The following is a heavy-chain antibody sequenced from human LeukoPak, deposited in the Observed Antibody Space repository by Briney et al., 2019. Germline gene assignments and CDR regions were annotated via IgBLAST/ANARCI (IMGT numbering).Heavy chain of an antibody. Sequence: AGGSLRLSCAASGFTFSSYAMPWVRQAPGKGLEWVAVISYDGSNKYYADSVKGRFTISRDNSKNTLYLQMNSLRAEDTAVYYCARDVGSYYYFDYWGQGTLVTVSS. CDR1: GFTFSSYA. CDR2: ISYDGSNK. CDR3: ARDVGSYYYFDY. D-gene: IGHD1-26*01. J-gene: IGHJ4*02. V-gene: IGHV3-30-3*01.